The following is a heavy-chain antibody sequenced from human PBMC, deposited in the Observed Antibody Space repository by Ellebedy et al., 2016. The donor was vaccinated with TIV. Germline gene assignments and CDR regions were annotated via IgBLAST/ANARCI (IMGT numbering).Heavy chain of an antibody. Sequence: GESLKISCKGSGYSFTSYWIGWVRQMPGKGLEWMGIIYPGDSDTRYSPSFQGQVTISADKSISTAYLQWSSLKASDTAMYYCASRWGSGSYGSSAFDIWGQGTMVTVSS. CDR1: GYSFTSYW. J-gene: IGHJ3*02. CDR2: IYPGDSDT. V-gene: IGHV5-51*01. CDR3: ASRWGSGSYGSSAFDI. D-gene: IGHD3-10*01.